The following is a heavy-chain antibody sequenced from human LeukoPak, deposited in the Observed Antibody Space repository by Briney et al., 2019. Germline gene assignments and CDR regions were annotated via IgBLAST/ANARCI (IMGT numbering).Heavy chain of an antibody. J-gene: IGHJ4*02. CDR2: ITYSGSI. V-gene: IGHV4-34*01. CDR1: GGSFSGKC. Sequence: SETLSLTCAVSGGSFSGKCWTWIRQPPGKGLEWIGEITYSGSIYYNPSLKSRVTISVDTSKNQFSLKLNSVTAADTAVYYCARDLMTWGQGTLVTVSS. CDR3: ARDLMT.